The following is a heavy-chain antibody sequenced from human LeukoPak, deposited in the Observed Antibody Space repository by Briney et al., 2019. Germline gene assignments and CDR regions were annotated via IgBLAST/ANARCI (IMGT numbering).Heavy chain of an antibody. CDR3: AKGRDSSSWFLETSFDY. V-gene: IGHV4-30-4*08. CDR1: GGSISSGDYY. J-gene: IGHJ4*02. Sequence: SQTLSLTCTVSGGSISSGDYYWSWIRQPPGKGLEWIGYIYYSGSTYYNPSLKSRVTMSVDTSKNQFSLKLTSVTAADTAVYYCAKGRDSSSWFLETSFDYWGQGILVTVSS. D-gene: IGHD6-13*01. CDR2: IYYSGST.